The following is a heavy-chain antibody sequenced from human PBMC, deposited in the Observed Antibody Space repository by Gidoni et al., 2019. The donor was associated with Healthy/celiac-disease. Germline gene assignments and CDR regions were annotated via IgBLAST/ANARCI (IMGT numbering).Heavy chain of an antibody. CDR2: ISWNSGSI. D-gene: IGHD2-2*03. V-gene: IGHV3-9*01. CDR1: GFTFDDYA. CDR3: AKGGYCSSTSCLYYFDY. J-gene: IGHJ4*02. Sequence: EVQLVESGGGLVQPGRSLRLSCAASGFTFDDYAMHWVRQAPGKGLEWVSGISWNSGSIGYADSVKGRFTISRDNAKNSLYLQMNSLRAEDTALYYCAKGGYCSSTSCLYYFDYWGQGTLVTVSS.